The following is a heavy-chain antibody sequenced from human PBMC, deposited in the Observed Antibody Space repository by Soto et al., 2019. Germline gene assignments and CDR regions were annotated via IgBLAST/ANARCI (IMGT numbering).Heavy chain of an antibody. CDR1: GFTFYNFP. J-gene: IGHJ4*02. CDR3: AKKGTSGLYYFDY. CDR2: ISGSGDTP. V-gene: IGHV3-23*01. Sequence: PGGSLKLSCATPGFTFYNFPINRGRPGPGKGLEWVSIISGSGDTPYYADSVKGRFTISRDNSRNTLYLQMNSLRAGDSAKYYCAKKGTSGLYYFDYWGPGTLVTVSS. D-gene: IGHD6-19*01.